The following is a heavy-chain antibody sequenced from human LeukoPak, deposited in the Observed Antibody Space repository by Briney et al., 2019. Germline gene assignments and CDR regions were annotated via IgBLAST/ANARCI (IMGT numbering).Heavy chain of an antibody. CDR2: IYYSGST. J-gene: IGHJ6*02. CDR1: GGSISSYY. D-gene: IGHD6-13*01. V-gene: IGHV4-59*01. CDR3: ARDRSSSWYKGYYYYGMDV. Sequence: PSETLSLTCTVSGGSISSYYWSWIRQPPGKGLEWIGYIYYSGSTNYNPSLKSRVTISVDTSKNQFSLKQSSVTAADTAVYYCARDRSSSWYKGYYYYGMDVWGQGTTVTVSS.